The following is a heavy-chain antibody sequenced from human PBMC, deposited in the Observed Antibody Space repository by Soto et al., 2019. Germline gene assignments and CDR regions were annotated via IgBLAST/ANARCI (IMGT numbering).Heavy chain of an antibody. V-gene: IGHV1-69*17. CDR2: IVPVFGIA. Sequence: QVRLVQSGTEVKKPGSSVKVSCKVSGGSFNSFPISWVRQDPGQGPQWMGGIVPVFGIANYAKEFLGRVTITADRSTTTSYMELSSLRSDDTAVYYCTKDKKSRAQEWALDYWGQGTLVMVSS. CDR3: TKDKKSRAQEWALDY. CDR1: GGSFNSFP. J-gene: IGHJ4*02. D-gene: IGHD2-15*01.